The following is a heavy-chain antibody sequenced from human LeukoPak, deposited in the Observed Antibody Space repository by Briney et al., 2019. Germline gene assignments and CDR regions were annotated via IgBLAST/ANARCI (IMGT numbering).Heavy chain of an antibody. D-gene: IGHD3-3*01. V-gene: IGHV3-23*01. CDR2: ISGSAVIT. CDR3: AKSRLSGINDAFDI. CDR1: GLTFINFG. Sequence: PGGTLRLSCAASGLTFINFGMTWVRQAPGKGLKWVSAISGSAVITFYADSVKGRFTISRDNSKNTLYLQMNSLRAEDTALYYCAKSRLSGINDAFDIWGQGTMVTVSS. J-gene: IGHJ3*02.